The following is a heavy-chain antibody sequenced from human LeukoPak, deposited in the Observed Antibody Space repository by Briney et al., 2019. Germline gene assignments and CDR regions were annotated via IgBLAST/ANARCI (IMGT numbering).Heavy chain of an antibody. J-gene: IGHJ4*02. CDR1: GGSISSYY. Sequence: SETLSLTCTVSGGSISSYYWSWIRQPPGKGLEWIGYIYYSGSTNYNPSLKSRVTISVDTSKNQFSLKLSSVTAADTAVYYCARAAPQYDSSGYYFDYWGQGTLVTVSS. CDR2: IYYSGST. V-gene: IGHV4-59*01. D-gene: IGHD3-22*01. CDR3: ARAAPQYDSSGYYFDY.